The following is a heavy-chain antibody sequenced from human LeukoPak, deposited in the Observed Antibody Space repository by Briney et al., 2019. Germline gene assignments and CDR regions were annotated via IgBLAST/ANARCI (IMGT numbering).Heavy chain of an antibody. CDR1: GFTFSSYW. Sequence: GGSLRLSCAASGFTFSSYWMSWVRQAPGKGLEGVANIKQDGSEKYYVDSVKGRFTISRDNAKNSLYLQMNSLRAEDTAVYYCARDLGYCSGGSCYGHYYYMDVWGKGTTVTVSS. CDR2: IKQDGSEK. J-gene: IGHJ6*03. D-gene: IGHD2-15*01. CDR3: ARDLGYCSGGSCYGHYYYMDV. V-gene: IGHV3-7*01.